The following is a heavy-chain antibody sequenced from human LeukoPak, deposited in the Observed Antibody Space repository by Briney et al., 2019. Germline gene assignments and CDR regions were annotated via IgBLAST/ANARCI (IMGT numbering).Heavy chain of an antibody. J-gene: IGHJ4*02. Sequence: GGSLRLPCAASGFTFSSYSMNWVRQAPGKGLEWVSSISSSSSYIYYADSVKGRFTISRDNAKNSLYLQMNSLRAEDTAVYYCARLPSISSGFDYCGQETLVTVAS. CDR1: GFTFSSYS. D-gene: IGHD6-6*01. CDR3: ARLPSISSGFDY. CDR2: ISSSSSYI. V-gene: IGHV3-21*01.